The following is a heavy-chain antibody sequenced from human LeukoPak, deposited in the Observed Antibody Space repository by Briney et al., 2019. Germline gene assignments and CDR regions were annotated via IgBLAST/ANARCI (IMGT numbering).Heavy chain of an antibody. Sequence: SETLSLTCTVSGGSIGSYYWSRIRQPPGKGLEWIGEINHSGSTNYNPSLKSRVTISVDTSKNQFSLKLSSVTAADTAVYYCAREGYDSSGLVYWGQGTLVTVSP. V-gene: IGHV4-34*01. CDR3: AREGYDSSGLVY. CDR1: GGSIGSYY. J-gene: IGHJ4*02. D-gene: IGHD3-22*01. CDR2: INHSGST.